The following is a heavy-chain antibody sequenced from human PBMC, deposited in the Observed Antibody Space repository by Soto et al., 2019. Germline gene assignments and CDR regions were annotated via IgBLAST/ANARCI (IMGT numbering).Heavy chain of an antibody. V-gene: IGHV4-4*02. J-gene: IGHJ6*03. CDR1: SGSISSSNW. D-gene: IGHD3-10*01. CDR2: IYQSGST. Sequence: QVHLQESGPGLVKPSQTLSLTCAVSSGSISSSNWWTWVRQPPGKGLEWIGEIYQSGSTNYNPSLQSRVTISVDKSKNQFSLKLSSVTAADTAVYYCARVEGDHYGYFYYYMDVWGKGTTVTVSS. CDR3: ARVEGDHYGYFYYYMDV.